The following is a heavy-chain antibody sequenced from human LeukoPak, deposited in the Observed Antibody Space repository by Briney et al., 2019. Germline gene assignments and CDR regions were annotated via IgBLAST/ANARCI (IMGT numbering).Heavy chain of an antibody. CDR1: GFTFSTYA. J-gene: IGHJ5*02. Sequence: GGSLRLSCAASGFTFSTYAMHWVRQAPGEGLEYVSAISSNGGSTYYANSVKGRFTISRDNSKNTLYLQMGSLRAEDMAVYYCARGYSSGGRNWFDPWGQGTLVTVSS. CDR2: ISSNGGST. V-gene: IGHV3-64*01. CDR3: ARGYSSGGRNWFDP. D-gene: IGHD6-19*01.